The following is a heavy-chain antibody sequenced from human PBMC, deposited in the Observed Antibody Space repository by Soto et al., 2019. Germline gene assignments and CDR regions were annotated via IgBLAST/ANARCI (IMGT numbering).Heavy chain of an antibody. CDR3: ARVRVRFLEWLGSEG. V-gene: IGHV1-69*12. CDR2: IIPISGTA. CDR1: GGTFSSYA. Sequence: QVQLVQSGAEVKKPGSSVKVSCKASGGTFSSYAISWVRQAPGQGLEWMGGIIPISGTANYAQKFQGRVTITADESTSTAYMELSSLRSEDTAVHYCARVRVRFLEWLGSEGWGQGTLVTVSS. J-gene: IGHJ4*02. D-gene: IGHD3-3*01.